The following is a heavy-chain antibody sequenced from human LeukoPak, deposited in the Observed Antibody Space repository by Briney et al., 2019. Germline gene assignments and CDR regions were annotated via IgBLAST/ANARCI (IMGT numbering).Heavy chain of an antibody. Sequence: RPSETLSLTCTVSGGSISSDYWSWIRQPDGKGLEWIGRIYTSGSTNYNPSLKSRVSMSVDTSTNQFSLKLSSVTAADTAVYYCAREAEDYYDSSGYLFDYWGQGTLVTVSS. CDR3: AREAEDYYDSSGYLFDY. CDR2: IYTSGST. CDR1: GGSISSDY. J-gene: IGHJ4*02. V-gene: IGHV4-4*07. D-gene: IGHD3-22*01.